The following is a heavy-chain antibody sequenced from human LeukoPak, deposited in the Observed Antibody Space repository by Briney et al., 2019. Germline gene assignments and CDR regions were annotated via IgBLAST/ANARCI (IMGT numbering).Heavy chain of an antibody. CDR3: ARTADDSSGYYWIEVANYFDY. CDR1: GGIFSSYA. J-gene: IGHJ4*02. Sequence: GASVKVSCKASGGIFSSYAINWVRQAPGQGLEWMGGIIPIVVTANYAQKLQGRVTMTTDTSTSTAYMELRSLRSDDTAVYYCARTADDSSGYYWIEVANYFDYWGQGTLVTVSS. V-gene: IGHV1-69*05. D-gene: IGHD3-22*01. CDR2: IIPIVVTA.